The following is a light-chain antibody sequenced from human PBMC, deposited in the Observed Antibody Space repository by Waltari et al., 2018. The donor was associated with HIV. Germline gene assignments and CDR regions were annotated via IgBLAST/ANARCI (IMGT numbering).Light chain of an antibody. Sequence: QSVLTQPPSASGTPGQMVTIPCSGGSSYIGRKTEDWYQQLPGTAHKLLIYSNDQRPSGIPDRFSGSKSGTSASLAISGLQSEDEADYYCAAWDDSLNVWVFGGGTKLTVL. J-gene: IGLJ3*02. CDR2: SND. V-gene: IGLV1-44*01. CDR1: SSYIGRKT. CDR3: AAWDDSLNVWV.